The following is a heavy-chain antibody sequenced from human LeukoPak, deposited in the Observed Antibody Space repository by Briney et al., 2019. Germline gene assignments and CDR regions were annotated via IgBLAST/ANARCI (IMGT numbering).Heavy chain of an antibody. J-gene: IGHJ4*02. V-gene: IGHV3-33*01. CDR2: MWVDESNK. CDR1: GLTFSSHG. D-gene: IGHD1-26*01. Sequence: QPGGSLTLSCAASGLTFSSHGMHWVRQAPGKGLEWVAVMWVDESNKYYADSVKGRFTISRDNSKNILYLQMNNLGAEDTAVYYCARGRGGTYPPGIYWGQGTLVTVSS. CDR3: ARGRGGTYPPGIY.